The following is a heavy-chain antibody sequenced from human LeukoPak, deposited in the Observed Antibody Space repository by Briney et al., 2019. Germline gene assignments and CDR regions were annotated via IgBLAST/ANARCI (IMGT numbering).Heavy chain of an antibody. CDR3: ARDAIDAVYYYYGMDV. V-gene: IGHV3-11*01. CDR1: GFTFSDYY. J-gene: IGHJ6*02. D-gene: IGHD2-2*01. CDR2: ISSSGSTI. Sequence: GGSLRLSCAASGFTFSDYYMSWIRQAPGKGLEWVSYISSSGSTIYYADSVKGRFTISRDNAKNSLYLQMNSLRAEDTAVYYCARDAIDAVYYYYGMDVWGQGTTVTVSS.